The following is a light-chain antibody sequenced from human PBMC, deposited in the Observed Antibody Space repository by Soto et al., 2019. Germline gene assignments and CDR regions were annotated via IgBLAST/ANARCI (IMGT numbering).Light chain of an antibody. CDR1: SSNIGSNT. CDR2: SNN. CDR3: AAWDDSLNGV. Sequence: QPVLTQPPSASGTPGQRVTISCSGSSSNIGSNTVNWYQQLPGTAPKLLIYSNNQRPSGVPGRFSGSKSGTSASLAISGLQSEDEADYYCAAWDDSLNGVFGGGTKLTVL. J-gene: IGLJ3*02. V-gene: IGLV1-44*01.